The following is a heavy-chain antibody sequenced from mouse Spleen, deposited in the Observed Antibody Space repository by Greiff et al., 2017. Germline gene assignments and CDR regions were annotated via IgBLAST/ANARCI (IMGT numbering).Heavy chain of an antibody. D-gene: IGHD1-1*01. V-gene: IGHV1-59*01. J-gene: IGHJ4*01. CDR2: IDPSDSYT. CDR3: ARYYYGSSYGYYAMDY. CDR1: GYTFTSYW. Sequence: QVQLKESGAELMKPGASVKLSCKATGYTFTSYWMHWVKQRPGQGLEWIGVIDPSDSYTNYNQKFKGKATLTVDTSSSTAYMQLISLTSEDSAVYYCARYYYGSSYGYYAMDYWGQGTSVTVSS.